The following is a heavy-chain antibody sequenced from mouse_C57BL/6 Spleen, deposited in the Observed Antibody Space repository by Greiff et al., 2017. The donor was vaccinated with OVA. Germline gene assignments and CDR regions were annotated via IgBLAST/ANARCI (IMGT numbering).Heavy chain of an antibody. J-gene: IGHJ3*01. CDR2: IYPGDGDT. Sequence: QVQLKESGPELVKPGASVKISCKASGYAFSSSWMNWVKQRPGKGLEWIGRIYPGDGDTNYNGKFKGKATLTADKSSSTAYMQLSSLTSEDSAVYFCARPYYYGSSYGFAYWGQGTLVTVSA. V-gene: IGHV1-82*01. D-gene: IGHD1-1*01. CDR1: GYAFSSSW. CDR3: ARPYYYGSSYGFAY.